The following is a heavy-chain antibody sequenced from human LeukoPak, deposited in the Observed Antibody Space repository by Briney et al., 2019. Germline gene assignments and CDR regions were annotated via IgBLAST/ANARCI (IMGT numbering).Heavy chain of an antibody. CDR3: ARGPTRNYFDY. CDR2: IYYSGST. CDR1: GGTISRYY. Sequence: SEILSLTCTVSGGTISRYYWSWIRQPPGKGLEWIGYIYYSGSTSYNPSLKSRVTISVDTSKNQFSLKLSSVTAADTAVYYCARGPTRNYFDYWGQGTLVTVSS. V-gene: IGHV4-59*01. J-gene: IGHJ4*02.